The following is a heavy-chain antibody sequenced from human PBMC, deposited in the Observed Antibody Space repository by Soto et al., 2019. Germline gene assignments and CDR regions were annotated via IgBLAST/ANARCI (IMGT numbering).Heavy chain of an antibody. CDR1: GFTFSSYS. V-gene: IGHV3-21*04. CDR3: VRDRIYYDLSGYVFDH. CDR2: ITSSSSYI. Sequence: GGSLRLSCAASGFTFSSYSMNWVRQAPGKGLEWVSSITSSSSYIYYADSVKGRFTISRDNAKNSLYLQMNSLRAEDTAVYYCVRDRIYYDLSGYVFDHWGQGTQVTVSS. D-gene: IGHD3-22*01. J-gene: IGHJ4*02.